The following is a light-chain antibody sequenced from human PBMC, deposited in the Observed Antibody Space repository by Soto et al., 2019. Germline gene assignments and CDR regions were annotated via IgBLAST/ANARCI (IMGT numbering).Light chain of an antibody. CDR1: QTLSSSN. CDR3: QQYGSSPQT. CDR2: GAS. V-gene: IGKV3-20*01. J-gene: IGKJ1*01. Sequence: IVLTQSPGTLSLSPGERATLSCRASQTLSSSNLAWYQQKPGQAPKVLIYGASSRATDIPDRFSGSGSGTDFALTISRLEPEDFAVYYCQQYGSSPQTFGQGTRWIS.